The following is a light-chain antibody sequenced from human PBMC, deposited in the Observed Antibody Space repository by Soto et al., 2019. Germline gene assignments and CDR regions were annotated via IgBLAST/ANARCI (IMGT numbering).Light chain of an antibody. CDR1: QSISSW. J-gene: IGKJ1*01. CDR2: KAS. Sequence: DIQMTQSPSTLSASAGDRVTITCRASQSISSWLAWYQQKPGTAPNLLIYKASTLHSGVPSRFSGSGSGTEFTLTISSLPPDYSATYFCQQYNDNWTFGQGTKVEIK. CDR3: QQYNDNWT. V-gene: IGKV1-5*03.